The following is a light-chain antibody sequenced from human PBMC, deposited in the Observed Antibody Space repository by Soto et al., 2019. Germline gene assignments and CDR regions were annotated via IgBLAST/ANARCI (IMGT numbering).Light chain of an antibody. CDR2: GAS. CDR1: QSVSSN. V-gene: IGKV3-15*01. CDR3: QQYNNWPPYT. J-gene: IGKJ2*01. Sequence: EIVMTQSPATLSVSPGERATLSCRASQSVSSNLAWYQQKPGQAPRLLIYGASTRATGIPARFSGSESGTEFTLTISSLQSEDFAVYYSQQYNNWPPYTFGQGTKLEIK.